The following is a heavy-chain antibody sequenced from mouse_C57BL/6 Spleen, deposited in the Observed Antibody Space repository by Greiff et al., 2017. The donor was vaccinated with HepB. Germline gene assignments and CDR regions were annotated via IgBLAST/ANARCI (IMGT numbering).Heavy chain of an antibody. V-gene: IGHV1-82*01. CDR1: GYAFSSSW. CDR3: ARRNYGDYYAMDY. Sequence: QVQLQQSGPELVKPGASVKISCKASGYAFSSSWMNWVKQRPGKGLEWIGRIYPGDGDTNYNGKFKGKATLTADKSSSTAYMQLSSLTSEDSAVYFCARRNYGDYYAMDYWGQGTSVTVSS. CDR2: IYPGDGDT. D-gene: IGHD2-13*01. J-gene: IGHJ4*01.